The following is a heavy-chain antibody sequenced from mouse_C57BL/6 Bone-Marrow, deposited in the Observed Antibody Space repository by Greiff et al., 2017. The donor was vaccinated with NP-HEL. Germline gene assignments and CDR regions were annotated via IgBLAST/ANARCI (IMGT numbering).Heavy chain of an antibody. CDR1: GYTFTSYW. V-gene: IGHV1-52*01. CDR2: IDPSDSET. D-gene: IGHD1-1*02. CDR3: ARGGYGRGFAY. J-gene: IGHJ3*01. Sequence: QVQLQQPGAELVRPGSSVKLSCKASGYTFTSYWMHWVKQRPIQGLEWIGNIDPSDSETHYNQKFKDKATLTVDKSSSTAYMQLSSLTSEDAAVDYCARGGYGRGFAYGGQGTLVTVSA.